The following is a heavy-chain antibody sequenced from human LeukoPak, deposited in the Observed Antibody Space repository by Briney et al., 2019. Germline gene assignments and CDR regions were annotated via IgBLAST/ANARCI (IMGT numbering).Heavy chain of an antibody. CDR3: ARRIQLWSYWHFDL. CDR1: GGSITGYS. Sequence: SETQSLTCSVSGGSITGYSWGRVRQHPGKGLECIGYMFDRGSHNLHPPLQNRVSTAVDTSKKEFSLRLTSVTAADAAVYYCARRIQLWSYWHFDLWGRRTLVAVSP. V-gene: IGHV4-4*09. CDR2: MFDRGSH. J-gene: IGHJ2*01. D-gene: IGHD5-18*01.